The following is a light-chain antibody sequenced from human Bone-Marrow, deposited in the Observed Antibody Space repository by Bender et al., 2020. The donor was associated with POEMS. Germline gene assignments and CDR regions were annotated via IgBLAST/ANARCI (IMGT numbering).Light chain of an antibody. Sequence: QSALTQPASVSGSPGQSITISCIGTSSDVGGYDFVSWYQQHSGKAPRLIIYDVNNRPSGISNRFSGSKSDNTASLTIFGLQAEDEADYYCSSFTTSSTYVFGTGTKVTVL. CDR1: SSDVGGYDF. CDR2: DVN. CDR3: SSFTTSSTYV. J-gene: IGLJ1*01. V-gene: IGLV2-14*01.